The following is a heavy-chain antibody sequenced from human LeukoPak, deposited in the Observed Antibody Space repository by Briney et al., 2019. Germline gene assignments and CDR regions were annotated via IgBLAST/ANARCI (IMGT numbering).Heavy chain of an antibody. CDR3: VKDRPCETCMPMDA. D-gene: IGHD2-2*01. V-gene: IGHV3-23*01. CDR2: LGRSGENR. CDR1: GFTFTDYS. J-gene: IGHJ6*02. Sequence: PGRSLTLSCAASGFTFTDYSMSWVRQAPGKGLEWVSGLGRSGENRYYATSVRGRFSISRDNSKDTVYLQINSLRAEDTAIYYCVKDRPCETCMPMDAWGQGTTVTVSS.